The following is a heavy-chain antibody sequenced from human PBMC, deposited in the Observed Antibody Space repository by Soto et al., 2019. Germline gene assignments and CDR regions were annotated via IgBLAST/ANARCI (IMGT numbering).Heavy chain of an antibody. CDR2: ISGAGGVT. J-gene: IGHJ4*02. Sequence: GGSLRLSCAVSGFTFSNYAMTWVRQAPGKGPEWVSSISGAGGVTHYADSVRGRFTISRDNSKNTLYLQMNSLRAEDTAVYYCAKDKSRGVTVTPDYWGQGTLVTVSS. D-gene: IGHD4-17*01. CDR1: GFTFSNYA. V-gene: IGHV3-23*01. CDR3: AKDKSRGVTVTPDY.